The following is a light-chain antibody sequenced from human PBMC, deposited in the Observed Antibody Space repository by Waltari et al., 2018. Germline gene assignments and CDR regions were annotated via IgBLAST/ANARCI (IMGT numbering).Light chain of an antibody. V-gene: IGLV1-40*01. J-gene: IGLJ3*02. CDR3: QSYDNSLTTWV. Sequence: QSVLTQPPSVSGAPGQRVTIPCAGRSSNIAENFDFQWYQQVPGTSPKRLIHGNTNRPSGVPGRFSGSKSGTSASLAITGLQPEDEADYYCQSYDNSLTTWVFGGGTTLTVL. CDR2: GNT. CDR1: SSNIAENFD.